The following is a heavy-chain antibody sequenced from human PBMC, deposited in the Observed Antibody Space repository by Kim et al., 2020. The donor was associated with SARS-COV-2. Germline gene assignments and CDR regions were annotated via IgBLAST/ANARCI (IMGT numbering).Heavy chain of an antibody. CDR2: IYYSGST. D-gene: IGHD3-9*01. CDR1: GGSISSYY. Sequence: SETLSLTCTVSGGSISSYYWSWIRQPPGKGLEWIGYIYYSGSTNYNPSLKSRVTISVDTSKNQFSLKLSSVTAADTAVYYCARARYFDWSLVYYFYYMDVWGKETTVTVSS. V-gene: IGHV4-59*01. J-gene: IGHJ6*03. CDR3: ARARYFDWSLVYYFYYMDV.